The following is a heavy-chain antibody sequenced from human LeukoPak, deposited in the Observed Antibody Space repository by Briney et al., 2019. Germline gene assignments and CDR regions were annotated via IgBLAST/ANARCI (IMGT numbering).Heavy chain of an antibody. Sequence: GGSLRLSCAASGFTFSSYGMHWVRQAPGKGLEWVAVISYDGSNKYYADSVKGRFTISRDNSKNTLYLQMNSLRAEDTAVYYCAKDPEDSSVWDYFDYWGQGTLVTVSS. D-gene: IGHD6-19*01. CDR2: ISYDGSNK. CDR1: GFTFSSYG. CDR3: AKDPEDSSVWDYFDY. J-gene: IGHJ4*02. V-gene: IGHV3-30*18.